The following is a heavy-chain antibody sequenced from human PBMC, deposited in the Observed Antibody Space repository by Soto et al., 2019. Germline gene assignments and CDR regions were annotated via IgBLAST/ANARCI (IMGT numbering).Heavy chain of an antibody. CDR1: GVSISSGGYS. CDR2: IYQSGSS. V-gene: IGHV4-30-2*01. Sequence: SETLSLTCAVSGVSISSGGYSWSWIRQPPGKGLEWMGYIYQSGSSYYNPSLRSRVTISVDRSKNQFSLKLSSVTAADTAVYYCAGGYGGYADYWGQGTLVT. CDR3: AGGYGGYADY. D-gene: IGHD5-12*01. J-gene: IGHJ4*02.